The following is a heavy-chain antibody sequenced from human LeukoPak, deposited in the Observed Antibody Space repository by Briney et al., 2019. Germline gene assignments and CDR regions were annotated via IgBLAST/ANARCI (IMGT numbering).Heavy chain of an antibody. CDR2: IFYSGST. J-gene: IGHJ4*02. D-gene: IGHD6-13*01. CDR3: ARVAGHSSSWYYFDY. Sequence: PSETLSLTCTVSGGSISSYYWSWIRQPPGKGLEWIGYIFYSGSTNYNPSLKSRVTISVDTSKNQFSLKLSSVTAADTAVYYCARVAGHSSSWYYFDYWGQGTLVTVSS. CDR1: GGSISSYY. V-gene: IGHV4-59*01.